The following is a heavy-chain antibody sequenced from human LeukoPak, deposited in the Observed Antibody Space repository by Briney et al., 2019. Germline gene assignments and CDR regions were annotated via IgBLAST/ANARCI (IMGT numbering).Heavy chain of an antibody. CDR3: ARVPDEGIVGATLNGMDV. CDR1: GFTFSSYW. J-gene: IGHJ6*02. CDR2: IKTDGSST. V-gene: IGHV3-74*01. D-gene: IGHD1-26*01. Sequence: PGGSLRLSCAASGFTFSSYWMYWVRQAPGKGLVWVSRIKTDGSSTSYADSVKGRFTISRDNAKNTVYLQMNSLRAEDTAVYYCARVPDEGIVGATLNGMDVWGQGTTVTVSS.